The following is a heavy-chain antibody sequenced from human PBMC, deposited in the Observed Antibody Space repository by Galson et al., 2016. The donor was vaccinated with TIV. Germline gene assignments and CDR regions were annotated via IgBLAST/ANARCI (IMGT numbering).Heavy chain of an antibody. J-gene: IGHJ4*02. D-gene: IGHD1-1*01. CDR1: GFTFSKND. Sequence: SLRLSCAGSGFTFSKNDMHWVRQAPGQGLEWAAVISYDGTNIYYGDSVKGRFTISRDNSKNTVYLQMSSQRHEDTALYYCAREAGTTDYLDFWGQGTLVTVSS. CDR3: AREAGTTDYLDF. CDR2: ISYDGTNI. V-gene: IGHV3-30-3*01.